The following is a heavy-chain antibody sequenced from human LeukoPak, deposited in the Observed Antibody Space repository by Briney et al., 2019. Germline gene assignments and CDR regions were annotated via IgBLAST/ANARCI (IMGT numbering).Heavy chain of an antibody. V-gene: IGHV5-51*01. Sequence: GESLKISCKGSGYSFSNYWVGWVRQLPGRGLEWMGIIYPGDSDARYSPSFQGQVTISVDKSISTAYLQWSRLRAADIGIYYCARYSRWYKPNYFDYWGQGTLVTVSS. CDR2: IYPGDSDA. CDR3: ARYSRWYKPNYFDY. J-gene: IGHJ4*02. CDR1: GYSFSNYW. D-gene: IGHD6-19*01.